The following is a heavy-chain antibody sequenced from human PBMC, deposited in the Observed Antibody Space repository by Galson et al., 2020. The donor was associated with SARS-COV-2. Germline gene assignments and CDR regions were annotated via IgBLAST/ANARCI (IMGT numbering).Heavy chain of an antibody. CDR2: IYPGDSDT. Sequence: GESLKISCKGSGYSFTSYWIGWVRQMPGNGLEWMGIIYPGDSDTRYSPSFQGQVTISADKSISTAYLQWSSLKASDTAMYYCARHLRVDYGNWYFDYWGQGTLVTVSS. CDR1: GYSFTSYW. D-gene: IGHD4-17*01. V-gene: IGHV5-51*01. CDR3: ARHLRVDYGNWYFDY. J-gene: IGHJ4*02.